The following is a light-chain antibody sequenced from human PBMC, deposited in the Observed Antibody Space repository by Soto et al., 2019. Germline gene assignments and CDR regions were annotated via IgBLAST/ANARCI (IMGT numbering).Light chain of an antibody. V-gene: IGKV3-11*01. CDR3: RQRSNWPIT. J-gene: IGKJ5*01. CDR1: QNISSY. Sequence: SVLTQSLATLTLCPGERDNLSCRASQNISSYLAWYQQKPGQAPRLLIYDASNRATGIPARFSGSGSGTDFTLTIRSLEPEDFAFYYCRQRSNWPITFGPRTRLAI. CDR2: DAS.